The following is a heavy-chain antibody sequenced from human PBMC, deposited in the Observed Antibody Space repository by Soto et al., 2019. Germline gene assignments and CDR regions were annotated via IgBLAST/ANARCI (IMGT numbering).Heavy chain of an antibody. CDR1: GGSMSDYF. D-gene: IGHD3-16*01. J-gene: IGHJ4*02. Sequence: SETLSLTCTVSGGSMSDYFWTWIRLPAGKRLEWIGRKSISGSTDYNPSLKGRASMSVDTSKNQFSLRLISATAADTALYYCARSLGSAAGWSFDVWGQGILVTVSS. CDR2: KSISGST. V-gene: IGHV4-4*07. CDR3: ARSLGSAAGWSFDV.